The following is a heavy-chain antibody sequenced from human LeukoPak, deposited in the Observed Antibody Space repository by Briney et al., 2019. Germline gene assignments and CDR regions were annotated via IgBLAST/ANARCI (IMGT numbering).Heavy chain of an antibody. V-gene: IGHV1-18*01. CDR1: GYTFTSYG. CDR3: ARDNRYYGSGSYYNFDY. CDR2: ISAYNGNT. J-gene: IGHJ4*02. D-gene: IGHD3-10*01. Sequence: ASVKVSCKASGYTFTSYGISWVRQAPGQGLEWMGWISAYNGNTNYAQKLQGRVTMTTDTSTSTAYMELRSLRSDDTAVYYCARDNRYYGSGSYYNFDYWGQGTLVTVSS.